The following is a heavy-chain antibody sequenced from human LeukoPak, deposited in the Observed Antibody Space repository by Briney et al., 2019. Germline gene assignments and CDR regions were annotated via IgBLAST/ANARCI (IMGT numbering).Heavy chain of an antibody. CDR2: MNPSSSNT. CDR3: ARANGYSYGFTDY. CDR1: GYTFTSHY. J-gene: IGHJ4*02. D-gene: IGHD5-18*01. V-gene: IGHV1-46*01. Sequence: ASVKVSCKASGYTFTSHYIHWVRQAPGQGLEWMGIMNPSSSNTTYAQRFQGRVTVTRDTSTSTVYMELSSLRSEDTAVYYCARANGYSYGFTDYWGQGTLVTVSS.